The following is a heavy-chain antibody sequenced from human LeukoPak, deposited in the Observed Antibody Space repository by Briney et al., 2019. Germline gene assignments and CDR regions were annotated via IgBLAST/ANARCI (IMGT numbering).Heavy chain of an antibody. Sequence: SSVKVSCKASRATFTKNAISWVPQAPGQGLEWMGRFIPNVGIPTYAQKFHGRSTIIPDTSTNTAYMELSSLTSEDTAVYYCARIQAVGVPVAIAAYYSYGMDVWGQGTTVTVS. CDR1: RATFTKNA. V-gene: IGHV1-69*04. J-gene: IGHJ6*02. CDR3: ARIQAVGVPVAIAAYYSYGMDV. CDR2: FIPNVGIP. D-gene: IGHD2-2*02.